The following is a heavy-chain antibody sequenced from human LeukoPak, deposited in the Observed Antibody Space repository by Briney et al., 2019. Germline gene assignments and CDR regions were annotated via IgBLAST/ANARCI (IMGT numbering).Heavy chain of an antibody. J-gene: IGHJ4*02. Sequence: TGGSLRLSCAASGFTFSSYGMHWVRQAPGKGLEWVAVISYDGSNKYYADSVKGRFTISRDNSKNTLYLQMNSLRAEDTAVYYCAKVSSSWYNAEYDYWGQGTLVTVSS. CDR1: GFTFSSYG. V-gene: IGHV3-30*18. CDR3: AKVSSSWYNAEYDY. D-gene: IGHD6-13*01. CDR2: ISYDGSNK.